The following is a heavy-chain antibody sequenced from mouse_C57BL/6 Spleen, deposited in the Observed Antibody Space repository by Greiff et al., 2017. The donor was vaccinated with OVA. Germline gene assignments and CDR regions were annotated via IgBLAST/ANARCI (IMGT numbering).Heavy chain of an antibody. CDR3: ARGEDYYGSRHYAMDY. CDR1: GYTFTSYW. Sequence: QVQLQQPGAELVKPGASVKLSCKASGYTFTSYWMQWVKQRPGQGLEWIGEIDPSDSYTNYNQKFKGKATLTVDTSSSTAYMQLSSLTSEDSAVYYCARGEDYYGSRHYAMDYWGQGTSVTVSS. D-gene: IGHD1-1*01. V-gene: IGHV1-50*01. J-gene: IGHJ4*01. CDR2: IDPSDSYT.